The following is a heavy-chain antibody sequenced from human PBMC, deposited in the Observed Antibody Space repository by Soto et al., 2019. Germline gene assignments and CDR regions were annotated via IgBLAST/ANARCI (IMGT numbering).Heavy chain of an antibody. J-gene: IGHJ5*02. Sequence: LSLTCAVYGGSFSDYYWSWIRQPPGKGLEWIGEINPSGSTNYNPSLKSRVTISVDTSKNQFSLKLSSVTAADTAVYYCARGLPGYSSSWYDHWGQGALVTVSS. CDR3: ARGLPGYSSSWYDH. D-gene: IGHD6-13*01. V-gene: IGHV4-34*01. CDR2: INPSGST. CDR1: GGSFSDYY.